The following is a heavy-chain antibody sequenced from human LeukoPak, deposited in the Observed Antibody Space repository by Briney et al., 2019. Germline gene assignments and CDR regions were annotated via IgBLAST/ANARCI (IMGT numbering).Heavy chain of an antibody. Sequence: SETLSLTCTVSGGSISSYYWSWIRQPAGKGLEWIGRIYTSGSTNYNPSLKSRVTMSVDTSKNQSSLKLSSVTAADTAVYYCARGSMVRGVTSQYAFDIWGQGTMVTVSS. J-gene: IGHJ3*02. D-gene: IGHD3-10*01. CDR2: IYTSGST. V-gene: IGHV4-4*07. CDR1: GGSISSYY. CDR3: ARGSMVRGVTSQYAFDI.